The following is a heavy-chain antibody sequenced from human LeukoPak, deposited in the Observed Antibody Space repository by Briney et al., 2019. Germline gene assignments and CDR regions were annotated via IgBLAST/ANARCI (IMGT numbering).Heavy chain of an antibody. V-gene: IGHV1-18*01. CDR1: GYTFTSYG. Sequence: ASVKVSCKASGYTFTSYGISWVRQAPGQGLEWMGWISAYNGNTNYAQKFQDRITMTRDTSTSTIYMDLSSLRSEDTAMYYCARHKPAGPLSRFDPWGQGTLVTVSS. CDR2: ISAYNGNT. J-gene: IGHJ5*02. CDR3: ARHKPAGPLSRFDP.